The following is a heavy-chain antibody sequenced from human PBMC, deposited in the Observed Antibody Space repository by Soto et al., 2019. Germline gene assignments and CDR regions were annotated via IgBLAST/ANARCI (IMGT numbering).Heavy chain of an antibody. Sequence: HVQLVQSGAEVKKPGSSVKVSCKASGGIFSTYAIIWLRQAPGQGLEWMGGIIPIFGTPNYAQRFQGRVTITADESTSTAYMELSRLRSEDTAVYYCARDRDDYCSGNYYNRIDFWGQGTLVTVSS. CDR1: GGIFSTYA. V-gene: IGHV1-69*01. CDR2: IIPIFGTP. CDR3: ARDRDDYCSGNYYNRIDF. D-gene: IGHD3-10*01. J-gene: IGHJ4*02.